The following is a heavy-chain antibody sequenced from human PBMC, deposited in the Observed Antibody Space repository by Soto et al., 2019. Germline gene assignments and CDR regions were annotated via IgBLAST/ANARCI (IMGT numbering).Heavy chain of an antibody. CDR1: GYTFRASA. CDR3: AKEAVGPDWYFDL. J-gene: IGHJ2*01. Sequence: PAGSLRLSCAGAGYTFRASAMHWVRQAPGKGLEWVASISYDGNIKSSADSVKGRFTISRDNSKNTLYLQMNSLRAEDTSVYNYAKEAVGPDWYFDLWGRGTLVTVSS. V-gene: IGHV3-30-3*02. CDR2: ISYDGNIK.